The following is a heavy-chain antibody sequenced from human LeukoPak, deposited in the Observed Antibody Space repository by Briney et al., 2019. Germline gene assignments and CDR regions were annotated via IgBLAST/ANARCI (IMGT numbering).Heavy chain of an antibody. CDR1: GFTFSNYA. V-gene: IGHV3-23*01. Sequence: GGSLRLSCAASGFTFSNYAMNWVRQTPGKGLEWVSVMSGSGGTTYYADSVKGRFTISRDNSKSTVYLQMNSLRAEDTAVYYCARDRGTGYCRGGRCYSSWVDWGQGTLVTVSS. CDR3: ARDRGTGYCRGGRCYSSWVD. J-gene: IGHJ4*02. CDR2: MSGSGGTT. D-gene: IGHD2-15*01.